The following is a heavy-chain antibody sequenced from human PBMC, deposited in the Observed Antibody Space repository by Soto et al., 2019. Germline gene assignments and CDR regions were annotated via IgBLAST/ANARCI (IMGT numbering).Heavy chain of an antibody. D-gene: IGHD3-16*02. Sequence: QVQLVQSGAEVKEPGASVRVSCKASGYTFTTHGISWVRQAPGQGLEWMGWISPYNGKTTYAQKVQGRLTMTTDTSTNTAYMELRGLRSDDTAVYYCARVDDYVWGSFRPWGQGTQVTVSS. CDR3: ARVDDYVWGSFRP. CDR2: ISPYNGKT. CDR1: GYTFTTHG. J-gene: IGHJ4*02. V-gene: IGHV1-18*04.